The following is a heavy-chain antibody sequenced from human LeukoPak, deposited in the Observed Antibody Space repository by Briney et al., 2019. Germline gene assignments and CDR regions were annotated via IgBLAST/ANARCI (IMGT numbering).Heavy chain of an antibody. CDR1: GFIFSNYG. V-gene: IGHV3-33*01. CDR2: IWSDGSNV. CDR3: ARGLDTSGYYSYFDP. J-gene: IGHJ5*02. Sequence: TGGSLRLSCAASGFIFSNYGMHWARQAPGKGLEWVGVIWSDGSNVKYPDSVKGRSTISRDNSKNTMYLQMNSLRAEDTAVYYCARGLDTSGYYSYFDPWGQGTLVTVSS. D-gene: IGHD3-22*01.